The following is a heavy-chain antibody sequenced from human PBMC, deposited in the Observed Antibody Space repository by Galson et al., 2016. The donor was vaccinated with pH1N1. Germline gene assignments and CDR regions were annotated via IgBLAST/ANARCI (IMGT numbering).Heavy chain of an antibody. Sequence: SSYYWGWIRQPPGRGLEWIGSFYDRGSTYYDPALTSRVAISVDMSKNQFSLKVNSVTAADAAVYYCATIKAVSGPLYIDVWGKGTTVTVSS. CDR3: ATIKAVSGPLYIDV. V-gene: IGHV4-39*07. J-gene: IGHJ6*03. CDR2: FYDRGST. D-gene: IGHD5/OR15-5a*01. CDR1: SSYY.